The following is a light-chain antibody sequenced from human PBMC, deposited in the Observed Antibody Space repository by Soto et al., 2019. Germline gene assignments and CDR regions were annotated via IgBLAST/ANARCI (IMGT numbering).Light chain of an antibody. V-gene: IGKV1-39*01. CDR1: QSISNY. J-gene: IGKJ1*01. CDR3: QQSYITPWT. Sequence: DIQMTQSPSSLSTSVGDRVTITCRTSQSISNYLNWYQQKPGKVPKLLIYAASRLQSGVPSRFSASGSGTDFTLPISSLQPEDFATYYCQQSYITPWTFGQGTKVEIK. CDR2: AAS.